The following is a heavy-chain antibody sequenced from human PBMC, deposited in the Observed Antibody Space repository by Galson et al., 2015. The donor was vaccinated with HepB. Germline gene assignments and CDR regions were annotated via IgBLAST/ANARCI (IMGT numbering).Heavy chain of an antibody. CDR2: INSGNGNT. CDR3: ARAYYDGSAYDY. CDR1: GVSFTTYA. J-gene: IGHJ4*02. Sequence: SVKVSCKDSGVSFTTYAIHWVRQAPGQRLEWMGWINSGNGNTKYSQKLQGRVTISRDTSASTAYMELRSLRSEDTAVYYCARAYYDGSAYDYWGQGTLLTVSS. V-gene: IGHV1-3*01. D-gene: IGHD3-16*01.